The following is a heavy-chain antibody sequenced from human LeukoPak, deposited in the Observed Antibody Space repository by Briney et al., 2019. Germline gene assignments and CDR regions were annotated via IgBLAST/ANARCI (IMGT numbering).Heavy chain of an antibody. J-gene: IGHJ4*02. V-gene: IGHV1-18*01. D-gene: IGHD3-10*01. Sequence: ASVKVFCKASGYTFTSYGISWVRQAPGQGLEWMGWISAYNGNTNYAQKLQGRVTMTTDTSTSTAYMELRSLRSGDTAVYYCARDPHYYGSGSYLYWGQGTLVTVSS. CDR2: ISAYNGNT. CDR3: ARDPHYYGSGSYLY. CDR1: GYTFTSYG.